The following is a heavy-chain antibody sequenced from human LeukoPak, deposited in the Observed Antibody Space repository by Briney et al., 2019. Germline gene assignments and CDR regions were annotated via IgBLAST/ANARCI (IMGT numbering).Heavy chain of an antibody. D-gene: IGHD3-10*01. J-gene: IGHJ4*02. V-gene: IGHV4-4*07. CDR3: ARGTLISFGDQADAFDH. CDR2: VYTRGSP. CDR1: AASISSSY. Sequence: PSQTLSPTCTVSAASISSSYWSWIRQSAGKGLEWIGRVYTRGSPNNNPSLQSRITLSIDKSRNQFSLKLTSVTAADTAVYYCARGTLISFGDQADAFDHWGQGTLVTVSS.